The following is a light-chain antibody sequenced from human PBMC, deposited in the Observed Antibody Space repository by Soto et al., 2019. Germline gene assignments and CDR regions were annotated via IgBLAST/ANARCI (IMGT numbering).Light chain of an antibody. CDR3: QQYNDWLWT. CDR2: GAS. Sequence: ETMMTQSPATLSASPGERVTLSCRATQSVTYNLAWYQQKPGQAPRLLIYGASTRATGIPARFSGRGSGTEFTLTITSLQYEDFAVYYCQQYNDWLWTFGQGTKVDIK. J-gene: IGKJ1*01. CDR1: QSVTYN. V-gene: IGKV3-15*01.